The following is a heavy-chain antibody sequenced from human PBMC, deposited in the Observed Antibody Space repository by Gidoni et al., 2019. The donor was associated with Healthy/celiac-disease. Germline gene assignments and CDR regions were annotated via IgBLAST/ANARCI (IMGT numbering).Heavy chain of an antibody. CDR2: ISSSSSYI. CDR1: GFPFSTHS. D-gene: IGHD3-22*01. V-gene: IGHV3-21*01. J-gene: IGHJ4*02. Sequence: EVQLVESGGGLVKPGGSLRLSCAASGFPFSTHSMNWVRQAPGKGLEWVSSISSSSSYIYYADSVKGRFTISRDNAKNSLYLQMNSLRAEDTAVYYCARDLNYYDSSGYYLEDYWGQGTLVTVSS. CDR3: ARDLNYYDSSGYYLEDY.